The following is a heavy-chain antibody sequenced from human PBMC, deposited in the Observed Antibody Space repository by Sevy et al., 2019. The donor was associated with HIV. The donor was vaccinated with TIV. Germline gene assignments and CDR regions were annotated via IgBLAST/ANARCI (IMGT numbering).Heavy chain of an antibody. CDR3: ARYRGSALEY. V-gene: IGHV3-33*01. J-gene: IGHJ4*02. D-gene: IGHD3-10*01. Sequence: GGSLRLSCAASGFPFGSHAMHWVRQAPGKGLEWVAFIWFDGSKKYYADSVKGRFTISRDNSKNTLYLQMNSLRVEDTSVYYCARYRGSALEYWGQGSLVTVSS. CDR2: IWFDGSKK. CDR1: GFPFGSHA.